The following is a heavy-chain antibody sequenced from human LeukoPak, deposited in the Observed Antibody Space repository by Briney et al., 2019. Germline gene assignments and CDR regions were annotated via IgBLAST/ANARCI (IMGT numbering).Heavy chain of an antibody. CDR3: VRVELGGGRDY. V-gene: IGHV1-2*02. J-gene: IGHJ4*02. D-gene: IGHD3-16*01. Sequence: ASVRVSCKASGYTFTGYFIHWVRQAPGQGLEWMGWINPNNGSTNYAQKFQGRVTMTRDTSISTAYMELSRLRSDDTAVDHCVRVELGGGRDYWGQGTLVTVSS. CDR1: GYTFTGYF. CDR2: INPNNGST.